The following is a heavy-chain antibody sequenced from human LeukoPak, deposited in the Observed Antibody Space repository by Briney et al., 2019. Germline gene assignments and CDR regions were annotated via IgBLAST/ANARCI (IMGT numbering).Heavy chain of an antibody. CDR1: GGSISSGDYY. D-gene: IGHD1-26*01. CDR2: IYYSGST. V-gene: IGHV4-30-4*01. Sequence: PSETLSLTCTVSGGSISSGDYYWSWIRQPPGEGLEWIGYIYYSGSTYCNPSLKSRVTISIDTSKNQFSLKLNSVTAADTAVYYCARSIVGAAPFNFWGQGTLVTVSS. J-gene: IGHJ4*02. CDR3: ARSIVGAAPFNF.